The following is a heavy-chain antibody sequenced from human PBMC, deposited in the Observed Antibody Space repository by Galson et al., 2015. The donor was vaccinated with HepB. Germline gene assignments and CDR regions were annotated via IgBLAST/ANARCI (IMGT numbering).Heavy chain of an antibody. J-gene: IGHJ6*02. Sequence: SVKVSCKASGFTFTSSAVQWVRQARGQRLEWIGWIVVGSGNTNYAQKFQERVTITRDMSTSTAYMELSSLRSEDTAVYYCAADSREYITIFGVETDYYYGMDVWGQGTTVTVSS. CDR2: IVVGSGNT. CDR3: AADSREYITIFGVETDYYYGMDV. V-gene: IGHV1-58*01. D-gene: IGHD3-3*01. CDR1: GFTFTSSA.